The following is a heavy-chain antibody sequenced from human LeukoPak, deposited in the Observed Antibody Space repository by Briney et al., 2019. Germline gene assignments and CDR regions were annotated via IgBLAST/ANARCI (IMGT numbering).Heavy chain of an antibody. V-gene: IGHV3-74*01. CDR2: INSDGINT. CDR3: AKDPNYYGSGSSYMDV. J-gene: IGHJ6*03. Sequence: GGSLRLSCAASGFTFSNYWMHWVRQAPGKGLVWVSRINSDGINTSYADSVKGRFTISRDNSKNTLYLQMNSLRAEDTAVYYCAKDPNYYGSGSSYMDVWGKGTTVTISS. D-gene: IGHD3-10*01. CDR1: GFTFSNYW.